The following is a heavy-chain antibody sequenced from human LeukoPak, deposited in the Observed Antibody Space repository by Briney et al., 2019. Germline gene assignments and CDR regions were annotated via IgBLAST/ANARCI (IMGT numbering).Heavy chain of an antibody. CDR2: IYYSGST. CDR1: GGSISSYY. D-gene: IGHD5-18*01. CDR3: AREVSYGYGVDY. V-gene: IGHV4-59*01. Sequence: SETLSLTCTVSGGSISSYYWSWIPQPPGKGLEWIGYIYYSGSTNYNPSLKSRVTISVDTSKNQFSLKLSSVTAADTAVYYCAREVSYGYGVDYWGQGTLVTVSS. J-gene: IGHJ4*02.